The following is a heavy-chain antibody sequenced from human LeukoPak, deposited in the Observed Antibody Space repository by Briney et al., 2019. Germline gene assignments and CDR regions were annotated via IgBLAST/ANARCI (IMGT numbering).Heavy chain of an antibody. CDR3: AKITEAGTRAFDY. D-gene: IGHD6-13*01. CDR2: IKQDGSEK. Sequence: GGSLRLSCAASGFTFSNYWMSWVRQAPGKGLEWVAIIKQDGSEKYCVDSVKGRFTISRDNLKNSLYLQMNSLRAEDTAVYYCAKITEAGTRAFDYWGQGTLVTVSS. CDR1: GFTFSNYW. V-gene: IGHV3-7*05. J-gene: IGHJ4*02.